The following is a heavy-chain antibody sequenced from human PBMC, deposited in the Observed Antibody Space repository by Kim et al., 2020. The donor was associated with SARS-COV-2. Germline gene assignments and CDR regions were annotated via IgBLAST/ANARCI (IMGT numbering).Heavy chain of an antibody. Sequence: SPSFQGHVTISADKSISTAYLQWSSLKASDTAMYYCASQEGAAADDPFDYWGQGTLVTVSS. CDR3: ASQEGAAADDPFDY. D-gene: IGHD6-13*01. J-gene: IGHJ4*02. V-gene: IGHV5-10-1*01.